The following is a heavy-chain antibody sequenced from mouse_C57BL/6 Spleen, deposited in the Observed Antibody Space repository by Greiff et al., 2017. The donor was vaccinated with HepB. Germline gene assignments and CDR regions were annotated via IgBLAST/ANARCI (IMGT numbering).Heavy chain of an antibody. D-gene: IGHD1-1*01. CDR1: GYTFTSYW. CDR3: ARSMVVATGYFDV. J-gene: IGHJ1*03. Sequence: QVQLKQPGTELVKPGASVKLSCKASGYTFTSYWMHWVKQRPGQGLEWIGNINPSNGGTNYNEKFKSKATLTVDKSSSTAYMQLSSLTSEDSAVYYCARSMVVATGYFDVWGTGTTVTVSS. V-gene: IGHV1-53*01. CDR2: INPSNGGT.